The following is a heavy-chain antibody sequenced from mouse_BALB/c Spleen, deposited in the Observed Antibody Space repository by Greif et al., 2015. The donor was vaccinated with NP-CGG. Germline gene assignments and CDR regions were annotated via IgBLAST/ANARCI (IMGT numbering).Heavy chain of an antibody. CDR3: ARNDYGYDGFAY. D-gene: IGHD2-2*01. CDR1: GYTFSSYW. J-gene: IGHJ3*01. Sequence: VNVVESGAELMKPGASVKISCKATGYTFSSYWIEWVKQRPGHGLEWIGEILPGSGSTNYNEKFKGKATFTADTSSNTAYMQLSSLTSEDSAVYYRARNDYGYDGFAYWGQGTLVTVSA. V-gene: IGHV1-9*01. CDR2: ILPGSGST.